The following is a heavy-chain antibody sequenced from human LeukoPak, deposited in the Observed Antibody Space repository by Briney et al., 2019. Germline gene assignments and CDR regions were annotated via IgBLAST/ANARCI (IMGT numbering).Heavy chain of an antibody. V-gene: IGHV4-38-2*02. CDR3: ALNLEVVVVVVARDAFDI. D-gene: IGHD2-15*01. CDR2: IYHSGST. Sequence: PSETLSLTCTVSGYSISSGYYWGWIRQPPGKGLEWIGSIYHSGSTYYNPSLKSRVTISVDTSKNQFSLKLSSVAAADTAVYYCALNLEVVVVVVARDAFDIWGQGTMVTVSS. J-gene: IGHJ3*02. CDR1: GYSISSGYY.